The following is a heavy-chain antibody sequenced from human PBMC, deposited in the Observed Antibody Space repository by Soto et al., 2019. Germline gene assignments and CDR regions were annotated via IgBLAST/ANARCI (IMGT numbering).Heavy chain of an antibody. V-gene: IGHV3-30-3*01. CDR3: ASSCIVGALWYGMDV. CDR2: ISYDGSNK. Sequence: GGALRLSCTASVVTFSSYAMHWFRHAPVKVLEWVAVISYDGSNKYYADSVKGRFTISRDNSKNTLYLQMNSLRAEDTAVYYCASSCIVGALWYGMDVWGQGTTVTVSS. CDR1: VVTFSSYA. J-gene: IGHJ6*02. D-gene: IGHD1-26*01.